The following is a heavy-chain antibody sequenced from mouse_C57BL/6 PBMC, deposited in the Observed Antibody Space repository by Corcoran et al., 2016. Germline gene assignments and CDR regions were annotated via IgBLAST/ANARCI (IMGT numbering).Heavy chain of an antibody. CDR1: GYTFTDYY. V-gene: IGHV1-26*01. Sequence: EVQLQQSGPELVKPGASVKISCKASGYTFTDYYMNWVKQSHGKSLEWIGDINPNNGGTSYNQKFKGKATLPVDKSSSTAYMELRSLTSEDSAVYYCARRGIYYGSSYFDYWGQGTTLTVSS. D-gene: IGHD1-1*01. CDR2: INPNNGGT. CDR3: ARRGIYYGSSYFDY. J-gene: IGHJ2*01.